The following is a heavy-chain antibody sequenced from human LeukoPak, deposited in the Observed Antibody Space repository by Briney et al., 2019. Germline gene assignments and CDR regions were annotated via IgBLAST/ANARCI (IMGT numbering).Heavy chain of an antibody. CDR2: ISASGGTT. CDR3: AKASSSWYSDFDY. Sequence: GGSLRLSCAASGFSLNNYAMNWARQATGKGLEWVSAISASGGTTYNSDSVKGRFTISRDSAKNTLYLQINSLRAEDSAVYYCAKASSSWYSDFDYWGRGTLVTVSS. V-gene: IGHV3-23*01. CDR1: GFSLNNYA. D-gene: IGHD6-13*01. J-gene: IGHJ4*02.